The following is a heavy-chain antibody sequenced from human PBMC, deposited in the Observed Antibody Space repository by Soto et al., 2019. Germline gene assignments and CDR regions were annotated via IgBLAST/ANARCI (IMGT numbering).Heavy chain of an antibody. CDR2: RRYSGST. CDR3: ARWRIALSYDRSYSAPWSFDL. D-gene: IGHD3-22*01. Sequence: QGQLQESGPGLVNPSETLSLTCIVSGGSISSYYWTWIRQSPGKGLEWIGYRRYSGSTKYRPSLKCRINIAGDQSNCQLVLNLSSVTAADTAGYYCARWRIALSYDRSYSAPWSFDLWGRGTLVTVSS. CDR1: GGSISSYY. V-gene: IGHV4-59*01. J-gene: IGHJ2*01.